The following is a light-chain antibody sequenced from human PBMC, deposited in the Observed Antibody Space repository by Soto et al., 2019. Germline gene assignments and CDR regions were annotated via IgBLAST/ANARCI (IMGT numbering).Light chain of an antibody. CDR3: QSYDNSLSGSGV. CDR2: ANS. Sequence: QSVLTQPPSVSGAPGQRVTISCTGSSSNIGAGYDVHWYQQLPGTAPNLLIYANSNRPSGVPDRFSGSKSGTSASLAITGLQAEDEADYYCQSYDNSLSGSGVFGTGTKVTVL. V-gene: IGLV1-40*01. J-gene: IGLJ1*01. CDR1: SSNIGAGYD.